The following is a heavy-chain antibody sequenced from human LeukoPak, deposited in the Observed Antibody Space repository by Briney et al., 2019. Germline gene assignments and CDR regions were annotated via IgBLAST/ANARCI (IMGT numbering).Heavy chain of an antibody. CDR3: ARIGGNSPFCAFYI. Sequence: GGSLRLSCAASGFTFSSYWMSWVRQAPGKGLEWVANIKQDGSEKYYVDSVKGRFTISRDNAKNSLYLQMNSLRAEDTAVYYCARIGGNSPFCAFYIWGQRTKGPVSS. V-gene: IGHV3-7*01. J-gene: IGHJ3*02. D-gene: IGHD4-23*01. CDR2: IKQDGSEK. CDR1: GFTFSSYW.